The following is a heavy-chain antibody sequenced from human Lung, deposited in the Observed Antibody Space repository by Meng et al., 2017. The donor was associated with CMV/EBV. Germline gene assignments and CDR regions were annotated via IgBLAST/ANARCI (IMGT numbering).Heavy chain of an antibody. V-gene: IGHV1-69*10. J-gene: IGHJ6*04. CDR1: GGTFSSYA. CDR3: ARAFDSNYDYYYYGMDV. CDR2: IIPILGIA. Sequence: SVKVSXKASGGTFSSYAIGWVRQAPGQGLEWMGGIIPILGIANYAQKFQGRVTITADKSTSTAYMELSSLRSEDTAVYYCARAFDSNYDYYYYGMDVWGKGNXVNGAS. D-gene: IGHD4-11*01.